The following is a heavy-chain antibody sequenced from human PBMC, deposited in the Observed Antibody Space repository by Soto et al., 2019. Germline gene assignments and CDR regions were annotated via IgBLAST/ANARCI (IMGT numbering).Heavy chain of an antibody. D-gene: IGHD3-3*01. CDR2: ISGDTGHT. Sequence: QVLLVQSGAEVKKPGASLNISCKGSGYSFDKYGISWVRQAPGQGLEWMGWISGDTGHTNYAQKFQGRLSVTTVTSTRTAYMELRSLTSYDTAMYYCARDKGDFTFGPWGQGSLVTVSS. CDR3: ARDKGDFTFGP. J-gene: IGHJ5*02. V-gene: IGHV1-18*01. CDR1: GYSFDKYG.